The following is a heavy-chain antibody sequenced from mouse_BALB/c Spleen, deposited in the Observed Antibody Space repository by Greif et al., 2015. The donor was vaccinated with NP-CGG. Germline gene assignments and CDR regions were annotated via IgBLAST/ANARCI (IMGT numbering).Heavy chain of an antibody. Sequence: DVKLQESGGGLVQPGGSLKLSCAASGFTFSSYTMSWVRQTPEKRLEWVAYISNGGGSTYYPDTVKGRFTISRDNAKNTLYLQMSSLKSEDTAMYYCARHYYRYDDYAMDYWGQGTSVTVSS. J-gene: IGHJ4*01. CDR2: ISNGGGST. D-gene: IGHD2-14*01. CDR1: GFTFSSYT. V-gene: IGHV5-12-2*01. CDR3: ARHYYRYDDYAMDY.